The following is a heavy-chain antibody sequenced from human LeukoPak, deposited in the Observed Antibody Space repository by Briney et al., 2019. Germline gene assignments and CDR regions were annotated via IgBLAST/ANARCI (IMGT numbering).Heavy chain of an antibody. CDR3: ARDHHSVYRRSDY. CDR1: GYTFTTYG. J-gene: IGHJ4*02. V-gene: IGHV1-18*01. Sequence: ASVKVSCKASGYTFTTYGINWVRQAPGQGLEWMGWVSGYNGNTDYAQKLQSRVTMTTDASTSTAYMELRSLRSDDTAVYYCARDHHSVYRRSDYWGQGTLVTVSS. D-gene: IGHD5/OR15-5a*01. CDR2: VSGYNGNT.